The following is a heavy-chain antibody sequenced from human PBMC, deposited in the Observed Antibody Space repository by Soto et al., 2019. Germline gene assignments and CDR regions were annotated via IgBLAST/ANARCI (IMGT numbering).Heavy chain of an antibody. Sequence: EVQLVESGGGLVKPGGSLRLSCAASGFTFSSYSMNWVRQAPGKGLEWVSSISSSSSYIYYADSVKGRFTISRDNAKNSLYLQMNSLRAEDTPVYYCARDADIVVVPAAISYFDYWGQGTLVTVSS. CDR1: GFTFSSYS. CDR3: ARDADIVVVPAAISYFDY. J-gene: IGHJ4*02. V-gene: IGHV3-21*01. CDR2: ISSSSSYI. D-gene: IGHD2-2*01.